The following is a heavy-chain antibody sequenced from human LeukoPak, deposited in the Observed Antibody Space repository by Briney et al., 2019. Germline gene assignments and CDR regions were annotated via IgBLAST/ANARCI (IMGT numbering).Heavy chain of an antibody. CDR3: ARERVAGSGFIFYGMDV. J-gene: IGHJ6*02. V-gene: IGHV3-53*04. D-gene: IGHD3-10*01. CDR1: GFTVSSNY. CDR2: IYSGGST. Sequence: GGSLRLSCAASGFTVSSNYMSWVRQAPGKGLEWVSVIYSGGSTYYADSVKGRFTISRHNSKNTLYLQMNSLRAEDTAVYYCARERVAGSGFIFYGMDVWGQGTTVTVSS.